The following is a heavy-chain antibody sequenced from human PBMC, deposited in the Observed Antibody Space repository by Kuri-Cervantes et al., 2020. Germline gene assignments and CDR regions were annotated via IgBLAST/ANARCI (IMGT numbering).Heavy chain of an antibody. D-gene: IGHD4-17*01. J-gene: IGHJ6*03. V-gene: IGHV3-48*02. CDR2: ISSSSSTI. CDR1: GFTFSSYS. Sequence: GESLKISCAASGFTFSSYSMNWVRQAPGKGLEWVSYISSSSSTIYYADSVKGRFTISRDNAKNSLYLQMHSLRDEDTAVYYCARETRDYGDANYYYYMDVWGKGTTVTVSS. CDR3: ARETRDYGDANYYYYMDV.